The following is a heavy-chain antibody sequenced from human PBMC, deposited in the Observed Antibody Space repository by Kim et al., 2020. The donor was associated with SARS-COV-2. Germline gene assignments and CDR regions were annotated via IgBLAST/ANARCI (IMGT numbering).Heavy chain of an antibody. V-gene: IGHV4-59*01. Sequence: PSLKSRVTRSVDTSKNQFSLKLSSVTAADTAVYYCASTSYMVRGVISLDYWGQGTLVTVSS. CDR3: ASTSYMVRGVISLDY. D-gene: IGHD3-10*01. J-gene: IGHJ4*02.